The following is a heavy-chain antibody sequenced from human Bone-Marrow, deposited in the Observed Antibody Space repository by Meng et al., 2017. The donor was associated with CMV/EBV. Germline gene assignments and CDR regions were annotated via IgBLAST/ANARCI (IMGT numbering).Heavy chain of an antibody. D-gene: IGHD4-11*01. Sequence: SGDSISSSHWWSWVRQPPGKGLEWIGEIYHGGSTNYNPSLKSRVTMFLVKSKNQFSLKLTSVTAADTAVYYCARSALDDYSNLNYFDYWGQGTLVTVSS. CDR2: IYHGGST. CDR3: ARSALDDYSNLNYFDY. V-gene: IGHV4-4*02. J-gene: IGHJ4*02. CDR1: GDSISSSHW.